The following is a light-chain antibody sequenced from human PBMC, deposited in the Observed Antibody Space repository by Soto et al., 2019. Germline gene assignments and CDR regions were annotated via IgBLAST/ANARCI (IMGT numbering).Light chain of an antibody. CDR1: QRVSSGY. CDR3: QQYGSSPFT. J-gene: IGKJ2*01. CDR2: GAS. Sequence: ESVLTQSPGTLSLSPGERATLSCRASQRVSSGYLAWYQHKPGQAPRLLIYGASSRATGIPDRFSGSGSATDFTLTISRLEPEDFAVYYCQQYGSSPFTFGQGTRLEIK. V-gene: IGKV3-20*01.